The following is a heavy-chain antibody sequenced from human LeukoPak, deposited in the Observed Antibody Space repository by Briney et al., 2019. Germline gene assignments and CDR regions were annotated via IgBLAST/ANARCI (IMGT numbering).Heavy chain of an antibody. CDR3: ARPARYCSSTSCYLGY. D-gene: IGHD2-2*01. CDR1: GYSFTSYW. Sequence: GESLKISCKGSGYSFTSYWIGWVRQMPGKGLEWMGIIYPGDSDTSYSPSFQGQVTISADKSISTAYLQWSSLKASDTAMYYCARPARYCSSTSCYLGYWGQGTLVTVSS. V-gene: IGHV5-51*01. CDR2: IYPGDSDT. J-gene: IGHJ4*02.